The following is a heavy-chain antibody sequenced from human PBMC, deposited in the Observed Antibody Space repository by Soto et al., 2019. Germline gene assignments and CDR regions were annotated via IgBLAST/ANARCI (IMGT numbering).Heavy chain of an antibody. Sequence: QITLTESGPPLVKPTQTLTLTCTFSGISLTNSGVGVSWIRQPPGKALEWLAVIYWDDAKHFSPSQKSRLTTTKDTSKNQVVLTMTNMDSVDTATYFCAQMDFDLYGMDVWGQGTTVIVSS. CDR2: IYWDDAK. CDR1: GISLTNSGVG. V-gene: IGHV2-5*02. D-gene: IGHD3-9*01. J-gene: IGHJ6*02. CDR3: AQMDFDLYGMDV.